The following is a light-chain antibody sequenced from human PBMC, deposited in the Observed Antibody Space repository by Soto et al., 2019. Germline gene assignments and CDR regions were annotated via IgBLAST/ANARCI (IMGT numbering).Light chain of an antibody. CDR2: ASS. J-gene: IGKJ3*01. CDR1: QDILSW. Sequence: DIQMTQSPSSVSASVGDRVTITCRASQDILSWLAWYQQKPGEAPRLLIYASSNLQSGVPSRFSGSGSGTEFTLTISSLLPEDFATYYCQQANSFPITFGPGTRLDIK. V-gene: IGKV1-12*01. CDR3: QQANSFPIT.